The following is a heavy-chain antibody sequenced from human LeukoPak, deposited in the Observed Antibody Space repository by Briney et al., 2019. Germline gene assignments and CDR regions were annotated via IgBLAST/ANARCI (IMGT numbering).Heavy chain of an antibody. J-gene: IGHJ6*03. Sequence: ASVKVSCKASGYTFSSYGISWVRQAPGQGLEWMGWISGYNGNTNYAQKLQGRVTMTTDTSTSTAYMELRNLRSDDTAVYYCARDRLLYVGRYMDVWGKGTTVTISS. V-gene: IGHV1-18*01. CDR3: ARDRLLYVGRYMDV. CDR1: GYTFSSYG. D-gene: IGHD2-8*01. CDR2: ISGYNGNT.